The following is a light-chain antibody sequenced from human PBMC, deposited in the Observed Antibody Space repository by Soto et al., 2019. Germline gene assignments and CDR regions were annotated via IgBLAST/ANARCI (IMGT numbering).Light chain of an antibody. CDR2: DAS. V-gene: IGKV3-11*01. J-gene: IGKJ1*01. CDR1: QSVSSY. CDR3: QQRLMT. Sequence: IVLTQSPAILSLSPGERATLSCRASQSVSSYLAWYQQKPGQAPRLLIYDASSRVAGIPARFRGSGSGTDFTLTISSLEPEDFAVYYCQQRLMTFGQGTKVEIK.